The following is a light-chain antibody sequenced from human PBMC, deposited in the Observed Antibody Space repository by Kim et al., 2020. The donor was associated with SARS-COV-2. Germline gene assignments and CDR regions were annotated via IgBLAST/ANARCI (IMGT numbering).Light chain of an antibody. CDR1: ELGDKY. J-gene: IGLJ2*01. Sequence: VSPGQTASLTCSGDELGDKYVCWYQQKSGQSPVLVMYQNTKRPSGIPERFSGSSSGNTATLTISETQAMDEADYYCQAWDRSMVIFGGGTQLTVL. CDR2: QNT. CDR3: QAWDRSMVI. V-gene: IGLV3-1*01.